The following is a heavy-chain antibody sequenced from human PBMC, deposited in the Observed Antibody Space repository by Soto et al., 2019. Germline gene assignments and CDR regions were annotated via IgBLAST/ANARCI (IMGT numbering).Heavy chain of an antibody. V-gene: IGHV3-11*01. J-gene: IGHJ4*02. CDR1: GFTFSDYY. Sequence: GGSLRLSCAASGFTFSDYYMSWIRQAPGKGLEWVSYISSSGSATYYADSGKGRFTISRDNAKNSLYLQMNSLRAEDTAVYYCASDSSGWLYHFDYWGQGTLVTVSS. CDR2: ISSSGSAT. CDR3: ASDSSGWLYHFDY. D-gene: IGHD6-19*01.